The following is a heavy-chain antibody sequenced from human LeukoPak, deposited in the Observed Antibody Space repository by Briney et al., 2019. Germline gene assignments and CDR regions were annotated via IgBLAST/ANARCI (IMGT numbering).Heavy chain of an antibody. Sequence: SETLSLTCTVSGGSISSYYWSWIRQPPGKGLEWIGYIYYSGSTNYHPCLESRVTLSVDTYKNQFSLTLSTVNAADTAVYYCARLRDSGGYRDLRNYYMNVWGTGTTVTVSS. CDR1: GGSISSYY. D-gene: IGHD3-22*01. J-gene: IGHJ6*03. V-gene: IGHV4-59*08. CDR3: ARLRDSGGYRDLRNYYMNV. CDR2: IYYSGST.